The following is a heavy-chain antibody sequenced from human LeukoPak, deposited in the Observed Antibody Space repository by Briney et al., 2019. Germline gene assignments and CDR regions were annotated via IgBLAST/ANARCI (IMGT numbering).Heavy chain of an antibody. J-gene: IGHJ4*02. CDR1: GYTFASYD. CDR3: ARGYYYDSSGPVLY. D-gene: IGHD3-22*01. Sequence: ASVKVSCKASGYTFASYDINWVRQATGQGLEWMGWMNPNSGNTGYAQKFQGRVTITRNTSISTAYMELSSLRSEDTAVCYCARGYYYDSSGPVLYWGQGTLVTVSS. V-gene: IGHV1-8*03. CDR2: MNPNSGNT.